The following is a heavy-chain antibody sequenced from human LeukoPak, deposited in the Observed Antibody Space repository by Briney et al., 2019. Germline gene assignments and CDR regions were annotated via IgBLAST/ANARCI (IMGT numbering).Heavy chain of an antibody. Sequence: PGGSLRLSCAASGFIFSSYGMHWVRQAPGKGLEWVAVISYDGSNKYYADSVKGRLTISRDNSEKTLYLQMNSLTAEDTAVYYCACESGGADDWSYYEGYSDYWGQGTLVTVSS. CDR2: ISYDGSNK. D-gene: IGHD3-22*01. V-gene: IGHV3-30*03. CDR3: ACESGGADDWSYYEGYSDY. J-gene: IGHJ4*02. CDR1: GFIFSSYG.